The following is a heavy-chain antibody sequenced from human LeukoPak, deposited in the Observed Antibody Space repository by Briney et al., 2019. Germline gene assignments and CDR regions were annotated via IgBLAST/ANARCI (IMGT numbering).Heavy chain of an antibody. V-gene: IGHV3-7*01. CDR2: IKQDGSEK. Sequence: GGSLRLSCAASGFTFSSYWMSWVRQAPGKGLEWVANIKQDGSEKYYVDSVKGRFTISRDNAKNSLYLQMNSLRAEDTAVYYCARDTKERWLETRRYYYYYYMDVWGKGTTVTVSS. J-gene: IGHJ6*03. CDR1: GFTFSSYW. D-gene: IGHD6-19*01. CDR3: ARDTKERWLETRRYYYYYYMDV.